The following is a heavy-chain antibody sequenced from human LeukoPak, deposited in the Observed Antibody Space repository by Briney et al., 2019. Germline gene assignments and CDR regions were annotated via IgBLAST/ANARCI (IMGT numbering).Heavy chain of an antibody. D-gene: IGHD3-10*01. CDR1: GFTFSSYG. CDR3: AKVDAVLLWFGESYYFDY. V-gene: IGHV3-23*01. J-gene: IGHJ4*02. CDR2: ISGSGGST. Sequence: PGGSLRLSCAASGFTFSSYGMSWVRQAPGKGLEWVSTISGSGGSTYYADSVKGRFTISRDNSKNTLYLQMNSLRAEDTAVYYCAKVDAVLLWFGESYYFDYWGQGTLVTVSS.